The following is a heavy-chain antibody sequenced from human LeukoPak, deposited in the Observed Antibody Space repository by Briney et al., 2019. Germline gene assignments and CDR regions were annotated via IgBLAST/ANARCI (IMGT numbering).Heavy chain of an antibody. V-gene: IGHV3-21*01. D-gene: IGHD2-2*01. CDR3: ARASWVCSSTSCFLDY. Sequence: GGSLRLSCAASGFTFSSYSMNWVRQAPGKGLEWVSSISSSSSYIYYADSVKGRFTTSRDNAKNSLYLQMNSLRAEDTAVYYCARASWVCSSTSCFLDYWGQGTLVTVSS. CDR1: GFTFSSYS. J-gene: IGHJ4*02. CDR2: ISSSSSYI.